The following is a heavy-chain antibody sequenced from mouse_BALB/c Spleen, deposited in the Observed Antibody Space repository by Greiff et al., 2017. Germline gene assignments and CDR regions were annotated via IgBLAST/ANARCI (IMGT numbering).Heavy chain of an antibody. Sequence: DVHLVESGGGLVQPKGSLKLSCAASGFTFNTYAMNWVRQAPGKGLEWVARIRSKSNNYATYYADSVKDRFTISRDDSQSMLYLQMNNLKTEDTAMYYCVRHSIYDYDPWFAYWGQGTLVTVSA. CDR3: VRHSIYDYDPWFAY. D-gene: IGHD2-4*01. V-gene: IGHV10-1*02. J-gene: IGHJ3*01. CDR1: GFTFNTYA. CDR2: IRSKSNNYAT.